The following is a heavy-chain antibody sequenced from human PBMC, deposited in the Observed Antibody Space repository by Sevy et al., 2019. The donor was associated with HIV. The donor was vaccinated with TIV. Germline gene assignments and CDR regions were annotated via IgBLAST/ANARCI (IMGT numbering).Heavy chain of an antibody. CDR2: IKQDGSEK. CDR1: GFTFSSYW. D-gene: IGHD6-25*01. Sequence: GGSLRLSCAASGFTFSSYWMNWVRQAPGKGLEWVANIKQDGSEKYYVDSVKGRFTISRDNAKNSMNLQMNSLRAEDTGVYYCARALAAAASYWGQGTLVTVSS. CDR3: ARALAAAASY. J-gene: IGHJ4*02. V-gene: IGHV3-7*01.